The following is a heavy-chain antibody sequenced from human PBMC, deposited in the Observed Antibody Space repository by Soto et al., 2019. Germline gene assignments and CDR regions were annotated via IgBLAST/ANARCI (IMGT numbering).Heavy chain of an antibody. Sequence: QTGGSLRLSCAASGVMFSAYWMSWVRQAPGKGLEWVANIHGDGVTIYYVDSVKGRFTISRDNAKRSLYLQMKSLRADDTAVYYGARDFYGGYTYGPGDYWGQGALVTVSS. CDR3: ARDFYGGYTYGPGDY. CDR2: IHGDGVTI. D-gene: IGHD5-18*01. CDR1: GVMFSAYW. J-gene: IGHJ4*02. V-gene: IGHV3-7*01.